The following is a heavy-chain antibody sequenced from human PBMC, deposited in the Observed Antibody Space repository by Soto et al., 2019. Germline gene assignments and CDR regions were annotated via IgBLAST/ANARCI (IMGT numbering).Heavy chain of an antibody. J-gene: IGHJ4*02. CDR2: IYWDDDK. V-gene: IGHV2-5*02. CDR3: APSIAYYYDSSGYFDY. CDR1: GFSLTTSGVG. D-gene: IGHD3-22*01. Sequence: QITLKESGPPLVQPTQTLTLTCTFSGFSLTTSGVGVGWIRQPPGKALEWLALIYWDDDKYYSPSLKSRLTIXXDTAKNQVVLTMTSRDPVDTAKYYCAPSIAYYYDSSGYFDYWGQGTLVTVSS.